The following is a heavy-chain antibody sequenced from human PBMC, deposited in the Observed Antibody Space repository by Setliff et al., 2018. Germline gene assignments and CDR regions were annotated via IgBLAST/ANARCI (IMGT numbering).Heavy chain of an antibody. Sequence: PSETLSLTCAVYGESFDNHYWTWIRQPPGERLEWIGEINHRGFTDYKPSLKSRLTMSVDTSRNQFSLNLGSVIAADTGVYYCARGRIAERPEAIDYWGQGTPVTVSS. D-gene: IGHD6-6*01. V-gene: IGHV4-34*01. CDR2: INHRGFT. J-gene: IGHJ4*02. CDR3: ARGRIAERPEAIDY. CDR1: GESFDNHY.